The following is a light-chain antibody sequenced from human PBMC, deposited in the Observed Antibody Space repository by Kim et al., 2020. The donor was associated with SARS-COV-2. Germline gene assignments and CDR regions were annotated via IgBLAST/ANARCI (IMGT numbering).Light chain of an antibody. CDR3: QQNNFYSIT. V-gene: IGKV1-5*03. CDR1: QDINTY. J-gene: IGKJ5*01. CDR2: KAS. Sequence: ASVGDRVTIACRASQDINTYLAWYQQKPGKAPKLLITKASILEIGVPSRVSGSASGTEFTLTISSLQPVDFATYYSQQNNFYSITFGQGTRLEIK.